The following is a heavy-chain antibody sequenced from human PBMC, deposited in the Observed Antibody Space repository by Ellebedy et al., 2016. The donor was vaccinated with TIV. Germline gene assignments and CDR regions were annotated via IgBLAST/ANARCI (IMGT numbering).Heavy chain of an antibody. CDR1: GGSVSSTRYY. Sequence: MPSETLSLTCSVSGGSVSSTRYYWAWIRQPPGKGLEYIGSVYYSGSPYYNPSFKSRVTLSADTSKNQFSLKVNSVTAADTAIYYCASHRGFYSGWSFDYWGQGTLTTVSS. V-gene: IGHV4-39*07. J-gene: IGHJ4*02. CDR3: ASHRGFYSGWSFDY. CDR2: VYYSGSP. D-gene: IGHD5-12*01.